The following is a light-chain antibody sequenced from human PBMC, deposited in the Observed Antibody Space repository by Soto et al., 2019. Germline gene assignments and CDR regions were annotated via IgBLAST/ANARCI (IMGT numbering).Light chain of an antibody. Sequence: DIPMTQSPSSLSASIGDTVTITCRASQSIASFLNWLQLKPGKAPKPLISDTSTLQTGVPSRFSGGGSGTEFTLTISNLQPEDSALYFCQQDYSPLLAFGAGTRVEIK. V-gene: IGKV1-39*01. J-gene: IGKJ4*01. CDR2: DTS. CDR3: QQDYSPLLA. CDR1: QSIASF.